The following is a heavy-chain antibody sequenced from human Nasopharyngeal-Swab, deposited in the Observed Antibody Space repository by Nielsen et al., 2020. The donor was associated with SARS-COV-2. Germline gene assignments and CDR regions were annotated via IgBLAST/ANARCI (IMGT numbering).Heavy chain of an antibody. CDR2: IYYSGGS. V-gene: IGHV4-39*01. J-gene: IGHJ4*02. Sequence: SETLSLTCTVPSDSISSNYYWGWIRQPPGKGLEWLGIIYYSGGSHYNPSLQSRVPISVDTSKNQFSLKLSSVTAADTAVYYCARLELRSRYLDYWGQGTLVTVSS. CDR1: SDSISSNYY. CDR3: ARLELRSRYLDY. D-gene: IGHD4-23*01.